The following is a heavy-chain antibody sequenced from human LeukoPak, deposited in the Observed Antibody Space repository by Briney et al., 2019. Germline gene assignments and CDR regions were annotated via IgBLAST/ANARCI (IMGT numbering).Heavy chain of an antibody. V-gene: IGHV1-8*01. Sequence: APVKVSCKASGYTFTSYDINWVRQATGQGLEWMGWMNPNSGNTGYAQKFQGRVTMTRNTSISTAYMELSSLRSEDTAVYYCARNGISGSYLYYWGQGTLVTVSS. CDR1: GYTFTSYD. J-gene: IGHJ4*02. D-gene: IGHD1-26*01. CDR3: ARNGISGSYLYY. CDR2: MNPNSGNT.